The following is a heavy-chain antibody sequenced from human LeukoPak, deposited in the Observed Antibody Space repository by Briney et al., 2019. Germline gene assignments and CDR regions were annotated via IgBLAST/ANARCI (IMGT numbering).Heavy chain of an antibody. V-gene: IGHV4-59*01. D-gene: IGHD2-2*01. CDR3: ARGVSYQLPYFDY. CDR1: GGSISSYY. CDR2: IYYSGST. Sequence: PSETLSLTCTVSGGSISSYYWSWIRQPPGKGLEWIGYIYYSGSTNYNPSLKSRVTISVDTSKNQFSLKLSSVTAADTAVYYCARGVSYQLPYFDYWGQGTLVTVSS. J-gene: IGHJ4*02.